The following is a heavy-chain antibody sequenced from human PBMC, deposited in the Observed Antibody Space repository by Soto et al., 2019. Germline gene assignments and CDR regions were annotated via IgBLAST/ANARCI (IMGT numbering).Heavy chain of an antibody. CDR3: AKSATVPAAIAY. CDR1: GFTFTAYG. Sequence: ASVKVSCKASGFTFTAYGISWVRQAPGQGLEWMGWISTYSGNTNYAQKLQGRVTVTTDTSTSTAYMELRSLTSDDTAVYYCAKSATVPAAIAYWGQGTLVTVSS. CDR2: ISTYSGNT. V-gene: IGHV1-18*01. D-gene: IGHD2-2*02. J-gene: IGHJ4*02.